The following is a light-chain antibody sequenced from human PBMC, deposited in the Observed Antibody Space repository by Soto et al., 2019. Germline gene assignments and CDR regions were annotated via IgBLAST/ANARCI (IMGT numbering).Light chain of an antibody. Sequence: DIQVTQSPSSLSASVGDRVTITCQASQDTKNYLNWYQQKSGKAAKLLIYDVSDLETWVPSRFSGRGSGTDFTFTINSLQPEDIATYYCQQYDNLQLTFGGGTKVDIK. J-gene: IGKJ4*01. CDR3: QQYDNLQLT. CDR1: QDTKNY. CDR2: DVS. V-gene: IGKV1-33*01.